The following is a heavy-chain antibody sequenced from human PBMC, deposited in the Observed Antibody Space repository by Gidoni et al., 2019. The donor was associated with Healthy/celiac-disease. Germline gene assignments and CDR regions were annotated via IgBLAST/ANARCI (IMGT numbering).Heavy chain of an antibody. CDR3: ARESRGYNSDY. CDR2: IYYSGST. Sequence: QVQLQESGPGLVKPSQPLSLTCTVSGGPISSGGYYWSWIRQHPGKGLEWIGYIYYSGSTYYNPSLKSRVTISVDTSKNQFPLKLSSVTAADTAVYYCARESRGYNSDYWGQGTLVTVSS. CDR1: GGPISSGGYY. V-gene: IGHV4-31*03. D-gene: IGHD5-18*01. J-gene: IGHJ4*02.